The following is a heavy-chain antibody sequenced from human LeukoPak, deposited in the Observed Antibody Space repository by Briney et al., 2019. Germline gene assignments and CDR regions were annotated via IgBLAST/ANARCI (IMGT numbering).Heavy chain of an antibody. D-gene: IGHD1-26*01. Sequence: ASVKVSCKVSGYTLTELSMHWVRQAPGKGLEWMGGFDPEDGETIYAQKFQGRVTMTEDTFTDTAYMELSSLRSEDTAVYYCATSSLVGATLDPNSYFDYWGQGTLVTVSS. CDR3: ATSSLVGATLDPNSYFDY. CDR2: FDPEDGET. V-gene: IGHV1-24*01. J-gene: IGHJ4*02. CDR1: GYTLTELS.